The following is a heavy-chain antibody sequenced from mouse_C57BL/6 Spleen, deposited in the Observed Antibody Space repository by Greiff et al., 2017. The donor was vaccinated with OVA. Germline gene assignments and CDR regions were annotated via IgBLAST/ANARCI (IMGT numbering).Heavy chain of an antibody. CDR3: ARRGDGDYDGYWYVDV. V-gene: IGHV1-52*01. J-gene: IGHJ1*03. CDR1: GYTFTSYW. CDR2: IDPSDSET. D-gene: IGHD2-4*01. Sequence: QVQLQQPGAELVRPGSSVKLSCKASGYTFTSYWMQWVKQRPIQGLEWIGNIDPSDSETHYNQKFKDKATLTVDKSSSTAYMQLSSLTSEDSAVYYCARRGDGDYDGYWYVDVWGTGTTVTVSS.